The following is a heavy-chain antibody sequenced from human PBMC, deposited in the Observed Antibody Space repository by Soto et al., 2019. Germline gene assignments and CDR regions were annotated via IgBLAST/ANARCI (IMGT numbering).Heavy chain of an antibody. D-gene: IGHD6-13*01. Sequence: PGRSLRLSWVAAGFTFSSHGMHWGGQAPGKGLEWVAFIWYDGSNKYYADSVKGRFTISRDNSKNTLYLQMNSLRAEDTAVYYCARGGSIAAAAYFDYWGQGTLVTVSS. J-gene: IGHJ4*02. CDR1: GFTFSSHG. V-gene: IGHV3-33*01. CDR3: ARGGSIAAAAYFDY. CDR2: IWYDGSNK.